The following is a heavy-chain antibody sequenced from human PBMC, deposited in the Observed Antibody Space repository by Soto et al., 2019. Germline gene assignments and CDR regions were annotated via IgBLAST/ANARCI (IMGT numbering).Heavy chain of an antibody. CDR1: GGTFSNYA. V-gene: IGHV1-69*06. CDR2: IVPLFRTT. D-gene: IGHD6-13*01. Sequence: QVQLVQSGAEAKKPGSSVKVSCKTSGGTFSNYAISWVRQAPGQGLEWMGGIVPLFRTTSYAQKFQGRVTITAATSMYTVYMEVSGLRTGDTAVYYCARGGYSSTWSNLLDRSGLDVWGQGTKVTVS. J-gene: IGHJ6*02. CDR3: ARGGYSSTWSNLLDRSGLDV.